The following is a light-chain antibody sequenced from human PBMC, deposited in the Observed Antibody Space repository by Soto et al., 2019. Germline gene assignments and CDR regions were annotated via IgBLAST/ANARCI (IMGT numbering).Light chain of an antibody. J-gene: IGKJ1*01. CDR3: QHFNSYPWT. V-gene: IGKV1-39*02. CDR2: GAK. CDR1: QAISNY. Sequence: DIQMTQSPSFLSASVGDRVTITCRASQAISNYLNWYQQKPGKAPNLLIFGAKTLQSGVPSRFSGSGYGTDFTLTITTLQPEDFATYYCQHFNSYPWTFGQGTKVDIK.